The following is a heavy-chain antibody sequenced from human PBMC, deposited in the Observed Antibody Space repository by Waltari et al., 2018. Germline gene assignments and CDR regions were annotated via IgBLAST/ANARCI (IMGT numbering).Heavy chain of an antibody. CDR2: INPNSGGT. J-gene: IGHJ3*02. V-gene: IGHV1-2*02. CDR1: GYTFTGYY. Sequence: QVQLVQSGAEVKKPGASVKVSCKASGYTFTGYYMHWVRQAPGQGLEWMGWINPNSGGTNYAQKFQGRVTITTDESTSTAYMELSSLRSEDTAVYYCARVPYWGVPGAFDIWGQGTMVTVSS. CDR3: ARVPYWGVPGAFDI. D-gene: IGHD7-27*01.